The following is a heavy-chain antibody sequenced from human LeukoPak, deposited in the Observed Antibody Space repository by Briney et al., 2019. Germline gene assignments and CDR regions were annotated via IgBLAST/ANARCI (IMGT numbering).Heavy chain of an antibody. J-gene: IGHJ5*02. Sequence: ASVKVSCKASGYTFTGYYIHWVRQAPGQGLEWMGWINPNSGGTTYAQNFQGRVTMTRGTSISTAYMELSRLTSDDTAVYYCAREDGHSPDPWGQGTLVTVSS. CDR1: GYTFTGYY. CDR2: INPNSGGT. V-gene: IGHV1-2*02. CDR3: AREDGHSPDP. D-gene: IGHD5-24*01.